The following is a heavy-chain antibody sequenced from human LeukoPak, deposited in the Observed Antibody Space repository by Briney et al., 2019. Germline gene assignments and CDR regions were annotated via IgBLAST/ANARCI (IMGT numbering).Heavy chain of an antibody. CDR3: AKDVPVAYFDY. Sequence: GGSLRLSCAASGFTVSSNYMSWVRQAPGKGLEWVSVIYSGGSTYYADSVKGRFTISRDNSKNTLYLQMNSLRAEDTAVYYCAKDVPVAYFDYWGQGTLVTVSS. CDR1: GFTVSSNY. J-gene: IGHJ4*02. CDR2: IYSGGST. D-gene: IGHD2-2*01. V-gene: IGHV3-66*01.